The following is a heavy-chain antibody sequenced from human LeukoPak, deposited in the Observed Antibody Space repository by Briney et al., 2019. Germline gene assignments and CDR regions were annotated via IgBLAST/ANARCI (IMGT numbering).Heavy chain of an antibody. J-gene: IGHJ4*02. CDR2: ITGSGGST. V-gene: IGHV3-23*01. Sequence: PGGSLRLSCAASGFTFSSYAMSWVRQAPGKGLEWVSAITGSGGSTYYADSVKGRFTIPRDNSKNTLYVQMNSLRAEDTAVYYCATERNWVFDYWGQGTLVTVSS. CDR3: ATERNWVFDY. D-gene: IGHD7-27*01. CDR1: GFTFSSYA.